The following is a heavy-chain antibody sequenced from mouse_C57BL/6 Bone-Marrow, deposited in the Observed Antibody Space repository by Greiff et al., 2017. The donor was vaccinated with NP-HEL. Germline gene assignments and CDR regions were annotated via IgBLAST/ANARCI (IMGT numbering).Heavy chain of an antibody. Sequence: VQLKQSGPELVKPGASVKIPCKASGYTFTDYNMDWVKQSHGKSLEWIGDINPNNGGTIYNQKFKGKATLTVDKSSSTAYMELRSLTSEDTAVYYCARNYYYGSSSHWYFDVWGTGTTVTVSS. D-gene: IGHD1-1*01. CDR1: GYTFTDYN. V-gene: IGHV1-18*01. CDR2: INPNNGGT. J-gene: IGHJ1*03. CDR3: ARNYYYGSSSHWYFDV.